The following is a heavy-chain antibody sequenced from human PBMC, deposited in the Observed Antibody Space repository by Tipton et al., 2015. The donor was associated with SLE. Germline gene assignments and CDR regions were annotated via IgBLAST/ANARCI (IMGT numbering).Heavy chain of an antibody. D-gene: IGHD5-12*01. J-gene: IGHJ4*02. Sequence: TLSLTCAVYGGSFRGYYWSRIRQPPGKGLEWIGEINHSGSTNYNPSLKSRVTISVDTSKNQFSLKLSSVTAADTAVYYCARRQWLRPFDYWGQGTLVTVSS. CDR2: INHSGST. V-gene: IGHV4-34*01. CDR1: GGSFRGYY. CDR3: ARRQWLRPFDY.